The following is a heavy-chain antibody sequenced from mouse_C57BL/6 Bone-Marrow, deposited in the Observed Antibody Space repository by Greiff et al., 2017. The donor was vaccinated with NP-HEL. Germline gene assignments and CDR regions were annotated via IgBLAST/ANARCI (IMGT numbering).Heavy chain of an antibody. J-gene: IGHJ4*01. CDR3: ARYPYSKRAMDY. D-gene: IGHD2-5*01. V-gene: IGHV1-7*01. Sequence: VQRVESGAELAKPGASVKLSCKASGYTFTSYWMHWVKQRPGQGLEWIGYINPSSGYTKYNQKFKDKATLTADKSSSTAYMQLSSLTYEDSAVYYCARYPYSKRAMDYWGQGTSVTVSS. CDR2: INPSSGYT. CDR1: GYTFTSYW.